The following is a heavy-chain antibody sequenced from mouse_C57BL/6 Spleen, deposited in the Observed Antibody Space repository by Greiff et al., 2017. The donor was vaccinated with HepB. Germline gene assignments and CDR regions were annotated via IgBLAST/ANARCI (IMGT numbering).Heavy chain of an antibody. J-gene: IGHJ4*01. D-gene: IGHD1-1*02. CDR3: ARGLPMYYGHYYAMDY. V-gene: IGHV1-18*01. CDR1: GYTFTDYN. Sequence: DVQLQESGPELVKPGASVKIPCKASGYTFTDYNMDWVKQSHGKSLEWIGDINPNNGGTIYNQKFKGKATLTVDKSSSTAYMELRSLTSEDTAVYYCARGLPMYYGHYYAMDYWGQGTSVTVSS. CDR2: INPNNGGT.